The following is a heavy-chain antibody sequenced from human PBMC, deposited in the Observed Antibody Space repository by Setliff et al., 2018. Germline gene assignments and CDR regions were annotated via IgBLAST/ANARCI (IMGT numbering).Heavy chain of an antibody. J-gene: IGHJ4*02. V-gene: IGHV3-74*01. D-gene: IGHD6-25*01. CDR2: INSDGSGT. CDR3: ARGNSGGDY. CDR1: GFTFNTYW. Sequence: GSLRLSCAASGFTFNTYWMHWVRQAPGKGLVWFSHINSDGSGTSYADSVKGRFTISRDNAKNTLYLQMNSLRAEDTAVYYCARGNSGGDYWGQGTLVTVSS.